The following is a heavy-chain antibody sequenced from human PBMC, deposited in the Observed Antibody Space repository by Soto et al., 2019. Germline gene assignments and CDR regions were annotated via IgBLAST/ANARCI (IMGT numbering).Heavy chain of an antibody. Sequence: SETLSLTCAVYGGSFSGYYWSWIRQPPWKGLEWIGEINHSGSTNYNPSLKSRVTISVDTSKNQFSLKLSSVTAADTAVYYCARGSTMVRGARLDPSIRYYYYMDVWGKGTTVTVSS. CDR3: ARGSTMVRGARLDPSIRYYYYMDV. J-gene: IGHJ6*03. D-gene: IGHD3-10*01. V-gene: IGHV4-34*01. CDR2: INHSGST. CDR1: GGSFSGYY.